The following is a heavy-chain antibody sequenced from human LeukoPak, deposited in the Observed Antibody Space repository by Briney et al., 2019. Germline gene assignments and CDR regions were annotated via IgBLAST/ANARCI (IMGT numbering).Heavy chain of an antibody. J-gene: IGHJ6*03. CDR3: AREYYYGSGSYTQGYYYYMDV. D-gene: IGHD3-10*01. Sequence: SETLSLTCAVYGGSFSGYYWSWIRQPPGKGLEWIGEINHSGSANYNPSLKSRVTISVDTSKNQFSLKLSSVTAADKAVYYCAREYYYGSGSYTQGYYYYMDVWGKGTTVTVSS. CDR1: GGSFSGYY. V-gene: IGHV4-34*01. CDR2: INHSGSA.